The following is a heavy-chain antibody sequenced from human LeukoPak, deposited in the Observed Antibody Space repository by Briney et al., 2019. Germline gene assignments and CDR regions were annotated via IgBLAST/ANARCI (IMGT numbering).Heavy chain of an antibody. CDR3: AIASGYNPGYYYYGMDV. CDR2: INHSGNT. CDR1: GGSFRGYY. V-gene: IGHV4-34*01. J-gene: IGHJ6*04. Sequence: SETLTLTCAVYGGSFRGYYWRWIRQPPGKGLEWIGQINHSGNTNYNPSLKSRVTISVDKSKNQFSLKLSSVTAADTAVYYCAIASGYNPGYYYYGMDVWGKGTTVTVSS. D-gene: IGHD1-14*01.